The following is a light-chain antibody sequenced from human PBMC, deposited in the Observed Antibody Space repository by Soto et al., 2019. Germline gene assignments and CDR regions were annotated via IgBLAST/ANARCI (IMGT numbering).Light chain of an antibody. Sequence: DVQMTQSPSTLSASVGDRVTITGRASQSISSWLAWYQQKPGKAPKLLIYDASSLESGVPSRFSGSGSGTEFTLTISSLQPDDFATYYCQQYNSYWTFGQGTKVDI. CDR1: QSISSW. V-gene: IGKV1-5*01. CDR3: QQYNSYWT. J-gene: IGKJ1*01. CDR2: DAS.